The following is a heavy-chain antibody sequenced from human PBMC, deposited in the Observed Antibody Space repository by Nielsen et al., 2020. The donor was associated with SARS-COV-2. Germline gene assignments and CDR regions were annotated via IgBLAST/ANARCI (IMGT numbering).Heavy chain of an antibody. J-gene: IGHJ4*02. V-gene: IGHV4-39*01. Sequence: SETLSLTCTVSGDSITSNSYYWGWIRQPPGKGLEWIGSISYTENTYYNPSLKGRVTISVDTSKNQFSLKLSSVTAADTAVYYCARRLYFFGSGNPKPFDYWGQGSLVTVSS. D-gene: IGHD3-10*01. CDR2: ISYTENT. CDR3: ARRLYFFGSGNPKPFDY. CDR1: GDSITSNSYY.